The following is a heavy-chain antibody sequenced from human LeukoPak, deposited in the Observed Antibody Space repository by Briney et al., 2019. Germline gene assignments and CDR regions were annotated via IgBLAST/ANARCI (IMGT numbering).Heavy chain of an antibody. D-gene: IGHD3-10*01. Sequence: GGSLRLSCGASGFTFSAYAMSWVRLAPGKGLEWVSAISDSGASTYYADSVKGRFTISREHPTNTVFLQMSSLRADDTAVYYCAKFSGIWHYFPMDVWGQGTTVTVSS. CDR2: ISDSGAST. J-gene: IGHJ6*02. CDR3: AKFSGIWHYFPMDV. V-gene: IGHV3-23*01. CDR1: GFTFSAYA.